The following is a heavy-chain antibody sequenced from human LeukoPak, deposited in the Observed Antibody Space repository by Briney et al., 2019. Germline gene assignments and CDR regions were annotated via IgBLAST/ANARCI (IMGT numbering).Heavy chain of an antibody. CDR2: ISSSSSYI. J-gene: IGHJ4*02. D-gene: IGHD5-12*01. V-gene: IGHV3-21*01. CDR3: ARAPSGYDPY. CDR1: GATFSSYS. Sequence: NPGGSLRLSCAASGATFSSYSMNWVRQAPGKGLEWVSSISSSSSYIYYADSVKGRFTISRDNAKNSLYLQMNSLRAEDTAVYYCARAPSGYDPYWGQGTLVTVSS.